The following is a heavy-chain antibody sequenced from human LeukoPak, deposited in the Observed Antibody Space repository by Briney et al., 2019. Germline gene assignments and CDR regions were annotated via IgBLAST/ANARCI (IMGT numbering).Heavy chain of an antibody. V-gene: IGHV1-8*03. J-gene: IGHJ6*03. CDR2: MNPNSGNT. Sequence: ASVKVSCKASGYTFTSYDINWVRQATGQGLEWMGWMNPNSGNTGYAQKFQGRVTITRNTSISTAYMELSSLRSEDTAVYYCARGRGLEWLFVKSSYYYMDVWGKGTTVTVSS. CDR1: GYTFTSYD. CDR3: ARGRGLEWLFVKSSYYYMDV. D-gene: IGHD3-3*01.